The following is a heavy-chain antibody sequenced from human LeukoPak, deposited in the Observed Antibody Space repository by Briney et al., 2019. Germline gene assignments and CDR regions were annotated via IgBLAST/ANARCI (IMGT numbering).Heavy chain of an antibody. CDR3: ARDYHLTGDPQNWFDP. D-gene: IGHD7-27*01. J-gene: IGHJ5*02. V-gene: IGHV1-18*01. CDR1: GYTFTSYG. CDR2: ISAYNGNT. Sequence: ASVKVSCKASGYTFTSYGISWVRQAPGQGLEWMGWISAYNGNTNYAQKFQGRVTITADESTSTAYMELSSLRSEDTAVYYCARDYHLTGDPQNWFDPWGQGTLVTVSS.